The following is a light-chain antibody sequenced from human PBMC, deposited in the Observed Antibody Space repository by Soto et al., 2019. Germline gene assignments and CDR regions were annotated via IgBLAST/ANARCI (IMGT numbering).Light chain of an antibody. CDR3: LLYYGGAQLGV. J-gene: IGLJ1*01. V-gene: IGLV7-43*01. CDR1: TGAVTRGYY. Sequence: QAVVTQEPSLTVSPGGTVTLTCASSTGAVTRGYYPNWFQQKPGQAPRALIYGTSNKHSWTPARFSGSHLGGKAALTLSGVQPEDEAEYYCLLYYGGAQLGVFGTGTKVTVL. CDR2: GTS.